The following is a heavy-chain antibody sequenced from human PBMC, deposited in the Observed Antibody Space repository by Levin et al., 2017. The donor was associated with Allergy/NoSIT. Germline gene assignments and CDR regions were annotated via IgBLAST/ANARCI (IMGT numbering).Heavy chain of an antibody. J-gene: IGHJ4*02. CDR3: ARVAELYSSGWYYFDY. V-gene: IGHV3-33*01. CDR2: IWYDGSNK. CDR1: GFTFSSYG. D-gene: IGHD6-19*01. Sequence: GGSLRLSCAASGFTFSSYGMHWVRQAPGKGLEWVAVIWYDGSNKYYADSVKGRFTISRDNSKNTLYLQMNSLRAEDTAVYYCARVAELYSSGWYYFDYWGQGTLVTVSS.